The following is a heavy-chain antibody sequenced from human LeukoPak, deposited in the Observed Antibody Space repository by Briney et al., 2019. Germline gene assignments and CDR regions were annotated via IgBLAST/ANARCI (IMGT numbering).Heavy chain of an antibody. D-gene: IGHD3-10*01. CDR3: ARDGERKAKGAFDI. J-gene: IGHJ3*02. CDR2: IGYGSSYK. V-gene: IGHV3-33*01. CDR1: GFTFSGYG. Sequence: GGSLRLSCAASGFTFSGYGMHWVRQAPGRGLEWVADIGYGSSYKYYADSVKGRFTISRDNARNSLYLQMNSLRAEDTAMYYWARDGERKAKGAFDIWGQGKMVTVSS.